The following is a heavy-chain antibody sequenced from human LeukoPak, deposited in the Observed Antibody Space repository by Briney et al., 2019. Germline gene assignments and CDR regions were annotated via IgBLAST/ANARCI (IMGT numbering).Heavy chain of an antibody. CDR2: INQDGKKR. CDR1: GFTVSSNY. Sequence: PGGSLRLSCAASGFTVSSNYMSWVRQAPGKGLEWVANINQDGKKRYYVDSVKGRFTISRDNAKNSLYLQMNSLTAEDTAMYYCTRDLAAAATWGQGTLVTVSS. J-gene: IGHJ5*02. CDR3: TRDLAAAAT. V-gene: IGHV3-7*03. D-gene: IGHD6-13*01.